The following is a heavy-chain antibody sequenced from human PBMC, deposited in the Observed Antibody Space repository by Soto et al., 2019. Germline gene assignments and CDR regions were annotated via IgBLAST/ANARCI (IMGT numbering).Heavy chain of an antibody. D-gene: IGHD5-12*01. Sequence: SQTLSLTFAISGDSVSSNTASWNWIRQSPSRGLEWLVRTYFRSKWYNDYAVSLKSRIIINPDTSNNQFSLQLNSVTPEDTAVYFCAKGDNLGPKTGYAFDPWGQGIMVTVSS. CDR1: GDSVSSNTAS. CDR3: AKGDNLGPKTGYAFDP. J-gene: IGHJ5*02. V-gene: IGHV6-1*01. CDR2: TYFRSKWYN.